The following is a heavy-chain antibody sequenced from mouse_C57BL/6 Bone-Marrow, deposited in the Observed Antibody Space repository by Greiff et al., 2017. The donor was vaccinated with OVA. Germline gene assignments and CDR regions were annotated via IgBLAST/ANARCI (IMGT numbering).Heavy chain of an antibody. CDR3: ARCGYHGTWFSY. J-gene: IGHJ3*01. D-gene: IGHD4-1*01. CDR2: INPNNGGT. Sequence: EVQLQQSGPELVKPGASVKISCKASGYTFTDYYMNWVKQSHGKSLEWIGDINPNNGGTSYNQKFKGKATLTVDKSSSTAYMELRSLTSEDSAFYYCARCGYHGTWFSYWGQVTLVTVSA. V-gene: IGHV1-26*01. CDR1: GYTFTDYY.